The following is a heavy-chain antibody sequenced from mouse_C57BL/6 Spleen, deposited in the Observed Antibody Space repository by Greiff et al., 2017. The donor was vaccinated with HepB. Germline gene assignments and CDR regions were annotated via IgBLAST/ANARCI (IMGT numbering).Heavy chain of an antibody. CDR3: ARGGSYYDPYYFDY. J-gene: IGHJ2*01. V-gene: IGHV1-26*01. CDR1: GYTFTDYY. D-gene: IGHD2-10*01. CDR2: INPNNGGT. Sequence: EVKLQQSGPELVKPGASVKISCKASGYTFTDYYMNWVKQSHGKSLEWIGDINPNNGGTSYNQKFKGKATLTVDKSSSTAYMELRSLTSEDSAVYYCARGGSYYDPYYFDYWGQGTTLTVSS.